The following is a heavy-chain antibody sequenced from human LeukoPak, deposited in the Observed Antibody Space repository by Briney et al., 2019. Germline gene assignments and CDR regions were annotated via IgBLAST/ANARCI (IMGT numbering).Heavy chain of an antibody. J-gene: IGHJ6*03. CDR1: GFTFSSYE. V-gene: IGHV3-48*03. D-gene: IGHD3-10*01. Sequence: PGGSLRLSCAASGFTFSSYEMNWVRQAPGKGLEWVSYISSSGSTIYYADSVKGRFTISRDNAKNSLYLQMNSLRAEDTAVYYCARVGMVRGVITEYYYYYMDVWGEGTTVTVSS. CDR3: ARVGMVRGVITEYYYYYMDV. CDR2: ISSSGSTI.